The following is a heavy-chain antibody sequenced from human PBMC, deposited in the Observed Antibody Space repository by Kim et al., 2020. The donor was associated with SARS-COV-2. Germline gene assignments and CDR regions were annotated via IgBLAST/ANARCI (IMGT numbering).Heavy chain of an antibody. Sequence: SETLSLTCTVSGGSISSGGYYWSWIRQHPGKGLEWIGYIYYSGSTYYNPSLKSRVTISVDTSKNQFSLKLSSVTAADTAVYYCARDRIAAAGIFDYWGQGTLVTVSS. CDR2: IYYSGST. V-gene: IGHV4-31*03. D-gene: IGHD6-13*01. CDR3: ARDRIAAAGIFDY. J-gene: IGHJ4*02. CDR1: GGSISSGGYY.